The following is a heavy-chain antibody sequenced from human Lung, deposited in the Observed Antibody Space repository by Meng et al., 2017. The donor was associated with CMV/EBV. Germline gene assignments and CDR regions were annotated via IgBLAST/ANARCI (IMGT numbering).Heavy chain of an antibody. J-gene: IGHJ2*01. CDR1: GGSISSGGYY. V-gene: IGHV4-31*03. Sequence: SETXSLTCTVSGGSISSGGYYWSWIRQHPGKGLEWIGYIYYSGSTYYNPSLKSRVTISVDTSKNQFSLKLSSVTAADTAVYYCARPGAAAETEVFDLWGRGXLVTVSS. D-gene: IGHD6-13*01. CDR3: ARPGAAAETEVFDL. CDR2: IYYSGST.